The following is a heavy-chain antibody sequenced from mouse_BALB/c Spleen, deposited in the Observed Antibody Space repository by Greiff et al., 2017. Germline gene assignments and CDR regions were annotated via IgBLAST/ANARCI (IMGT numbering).Heavy chain of an antibody. D-gene: IGHD2-1*01. CDR3: ARYGNRYFDV. Sequence: EVKLVESGGGLVQPGGSRKLSCAASGFTFSSFGMHWVRQAPEKGLEWVAYISSGSSTIYYADTVKGRFTISRDNPKNTLFLQMTSLRSEDTAMYYCARYGNRYFDVWGAGTTVTVSS. CDR2: ISSGSSTI. CDR1: GFTFSSFG. J-gene: IGHJ1*01. V-gene: IGHV5-17*02.